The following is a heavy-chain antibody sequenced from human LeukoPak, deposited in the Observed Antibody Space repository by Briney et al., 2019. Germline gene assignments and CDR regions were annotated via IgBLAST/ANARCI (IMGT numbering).Heavy chain of an antibody. CDR1: GYTFSSYG. V-gene: IGHV1-18*04. J-gene: IGHJ4*02. CDR2: ISAYDGNT. D-gene: IGHD6-19*01. Sequence: ASVKVSCKATGYTFSSYGISWVRQAPGQGLEWMGWISAYDGNTNYAQKLQGRVTMTTDTSTSTAYMELRSLRSDDTAVYYCARGAAVAGDFDYWGQRTLVTVSS. CDR3: ARGAAVAGDFDY.